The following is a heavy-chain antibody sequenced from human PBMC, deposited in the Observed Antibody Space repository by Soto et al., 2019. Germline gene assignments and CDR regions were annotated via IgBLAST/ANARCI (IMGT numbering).Heavy chain of an antibody. V-gene: IGHV1-3*01. Sequence: ASVKVSCKASGYTFTSYAMHWVRQAPGQRLEWMGWINAGNGNTKYSQKFQGRVTITRDTSASTAYMELSSLRSEDTAVYYCARDRRYDFWSGYSYNRFDPWGQGTLVTVSS. CDR2: INAGNGNT. CDR3: ARDRRYDFWSGYSYNRFDP. D-gene: IGHD3-3*01. CDR1: GYTFTSYA. J-gene: IGHJ5*02.